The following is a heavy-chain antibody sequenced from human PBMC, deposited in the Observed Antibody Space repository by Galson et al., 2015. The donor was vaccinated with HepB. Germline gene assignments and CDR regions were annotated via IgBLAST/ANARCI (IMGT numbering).Heavy chain of an antibody. J-gene: IGHJ5*02. D-gene: IGHD2/OR15-2a*01. V-gene: IGHV1-46*01. CDR1: GYTFTSHW. Sequence: SVKVSCKASGYTFTSHWMHWVRQAPGKGLEWMGIINPSGGSTSYAQKFQGRVTMNRDTSTSTDYMELSSLRSEDTAVYYCARDNSRSSNGIVSWWFDPWGQGTLVTVSS. CDR3: ARDNSRSSNGIVSWWFDP. CDR2: INPSGGST.